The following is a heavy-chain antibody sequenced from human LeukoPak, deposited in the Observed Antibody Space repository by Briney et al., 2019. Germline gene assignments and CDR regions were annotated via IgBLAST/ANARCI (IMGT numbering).Heavy chain of an antibody. J-gene: IGHJ4*02. CDR2: IYPGDSDT. D-gene: IGHD3-9*01. CDR1: EYNFTSYW. V-gene: IGHV5-51*01. CDR3: ARLDYDILTGYYPFDY. Sequence: GESLKISCKGSEYNFTSYWIAWVRQMPGKGLEWMGIIYPGDSDTRYSPSFQGQVTISADKSISSAYLQWSSLKASDTAMYYCARLDYDILTGYYPFDYWGQGTLVTVSS.